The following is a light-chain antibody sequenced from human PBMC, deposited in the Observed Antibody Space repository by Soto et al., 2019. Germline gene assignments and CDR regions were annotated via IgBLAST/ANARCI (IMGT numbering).Light chain of an antibody. V-gene: IGKV1-5*03. CDR2: KAS. J-gene: IGKJ1*01. CDR3: QQFYRYPWT. Sequence: DIKMTQSPSTLSASVGVRVTITCRASQSVDTCLAWYQQKPGKAPHLLIYKASSLETAVPTRFSGSGSVTEFTLTISSLQPDDFATYYCQQFYRYPWTFGQGTKVEIK. CDR1: QSVDTC.